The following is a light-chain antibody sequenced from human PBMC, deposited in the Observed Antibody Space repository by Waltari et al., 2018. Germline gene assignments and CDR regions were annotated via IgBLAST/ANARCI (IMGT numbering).Light chain of an antibody. CDR1: QGISND. V-gene: IGKV1-16*02. Sequence: DIQMTQSPSSLTASVGDRVTLTCRASQGISNDLAWFQQKPGKAPKSLIYASSSLQSGVPPKFRGSGSGTDFTLTISRLQPEEFATDYCQQYNSYPCTFGQGTKVEIK. J-gene: IGKJ1*01. CDR2: ASS. CDR3: QQYNSYPCT.